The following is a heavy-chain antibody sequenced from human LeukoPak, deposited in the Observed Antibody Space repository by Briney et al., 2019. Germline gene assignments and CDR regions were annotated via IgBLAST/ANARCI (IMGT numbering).Heavy chain of an antibody. CDR1: GFTFSHYW. J-gene: IGHJ4*02. V-gene: IGHV3-7*04. CDR2: TNQDGSDK. D-gene: IGHD3-10*01. CDR3: ARIDGGGYFEY. Sequence: GGSLRLSCAASGFTFSHYWMTWVRQAPGKGLEWVANTNQDGSDKYYVDSVKGRFTISRDNTKNSLYLQMHSLRAEDTAVYYFARIDGGGYFEYWGEGTLVTVSS.